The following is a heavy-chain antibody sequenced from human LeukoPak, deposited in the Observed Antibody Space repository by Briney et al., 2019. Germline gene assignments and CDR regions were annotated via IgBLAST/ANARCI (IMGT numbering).Heavy chain of an antibody. V-gene: IGHV4-59*08. J-gene: IGHJ4*02. D-gene: IGHD3-22*01. CDR2: IYYSGST. CDR1: GGSISSYY. Sequence: SETLSLTCTVSGGSISSYYWSWIRQPPGKGLEWIGYIYYSGSTNYNPSLKSRVTISVDTSKNQFSLKLSSVTAADTAVYYCARRYYYENYFDYWGQGTLVTVSS. CDR3: ARRYYYENYFDY.